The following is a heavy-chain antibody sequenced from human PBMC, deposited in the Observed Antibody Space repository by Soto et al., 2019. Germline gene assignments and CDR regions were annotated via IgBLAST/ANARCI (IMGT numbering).Heavy chain of an antibody. Sequence: QITLKESGPTLVKPTQTLTQTCTLSAFSLSTNGVGVGWIRQPPGKALEWLAHIYWDADKRYSPSLKSRLSITKDTSKNQVVLTLTNMDPVDTATYYCARLKGGSYFDYWGQGTLVTVSS. V-gene: IGHV2-5*02. D-gene: IGHD3-16*01. CDR1: AFSLSTNGVG. CDR2: IYWDADK. CDR3: ARLKGGSYFDY. J-gene: IGHJ4*02.